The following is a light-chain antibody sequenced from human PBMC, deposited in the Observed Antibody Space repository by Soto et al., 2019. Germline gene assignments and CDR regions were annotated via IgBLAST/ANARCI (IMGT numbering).Light chain of an antibody. CDR1: QSVSSSY. CDR2: GAS. Sequence: EIVLTQSPGPLSLSPGERATLSCRASQSVSSSYLAWYQQKPGQAPRLLIYGASSRATGIPDRFSGSGSGTDFTLTISRLEPEDCAVDYCQQYGSSPRTFGQGTKVEIK. CDR3: QQYGSSPRT. V-gene: IGKV3-20*01. J-gene: IGKJ1*01.